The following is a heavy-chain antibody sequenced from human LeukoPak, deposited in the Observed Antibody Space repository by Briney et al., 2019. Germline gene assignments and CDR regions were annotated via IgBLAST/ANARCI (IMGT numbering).Heavy chain of an antibody. CDR3: AELGITMIGGV. V-gene: IGHV3-7*01. CDR1: GFSISDYW. CDR2: IKQDGSEK. D-gene: IGHD3-10*02. J-gene: IGHJ6*04. Sequence: PGGSLRLSCAASGFSISDYWMNWVRQAPGKGLEWVANIKQDGSEKKYVDSVKGRFTISRDNKNSVYLQLNSLRVEDTAVYYCAELGITMIGGVWGKGTTVTISS.